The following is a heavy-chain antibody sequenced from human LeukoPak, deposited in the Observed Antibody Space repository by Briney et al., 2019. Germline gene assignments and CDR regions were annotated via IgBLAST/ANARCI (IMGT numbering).Heavy chain of an antibody. CDR1: GGSFSSYY. CDR2: INHSGST. V-gene: IGHV4-34*01. CDR3: ARAMPTRRTYDY. Sequence: PSETLSLTRAVYGGSFSSYYWSWIRQPPGKGLEWIGEINHSGSTNYNPSLKSRVTLSVDTSKNQFSLKLSSVTAADTAVYYCARAMPTRRTYDYWGQGTLVTVSS. D-gene: IGHD2-2*01. J-gene: IGHJ4*02.